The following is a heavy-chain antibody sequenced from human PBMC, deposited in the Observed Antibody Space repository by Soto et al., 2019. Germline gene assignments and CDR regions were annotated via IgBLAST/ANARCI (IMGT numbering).Heavy chain of an antibody. CDR3: AHVGDYYASLHYFDF. D-gene: IGHD4-17*01. CDR2: INHSGST. Sequence: SETLSLTCAVYGGSFSGYYWSWIRQPPGKALEWIGEINHSGSTNYNPSLKSRVTISVDTSRNQVVLTMTNMDPVDTGTYYCAHVGDYYASLHYFDFWGQGTLVTVSS. J-gene: IGHJ4*02. CDR1: GGSFSGYY. V-gene: IGHV4-34*01.